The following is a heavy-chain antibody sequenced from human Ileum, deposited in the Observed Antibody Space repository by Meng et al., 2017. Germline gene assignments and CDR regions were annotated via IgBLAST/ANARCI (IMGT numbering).Heavy chain of an antibody. V-gene: IGHV1-2*02. CDR2: INPNSGGT. J-gene: IGHJ4*02. D-gene: IGHD3-22*01. CDR3: ARSITMIVVVLTGGVDY. CDR1: GYTFTGYY. Sequence: ASVKVSCKASGYTFTGYYMHWVRQAPGQGLEWMGWINPNSGGTNYAQKFQGRVTMTRDTSISTAYMELSRLRSDDTAVYYCARSITMIVVVLTGGVDYWGQGTRVT.